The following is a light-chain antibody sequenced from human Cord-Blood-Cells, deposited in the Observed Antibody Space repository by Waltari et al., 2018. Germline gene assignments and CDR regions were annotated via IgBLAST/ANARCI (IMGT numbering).Light chain of an antibody. V-gene: IGLV2-14*01. CDR1: SSDVGGYNY. CDR3: SSYTSSITPL. J-gene: IGLJ3*02. CDR2: YVS. Sequence: QSALTQPASVSGSPGQSITISCTGTSSDVGGYNYVSWYQQHPGKAPKLMIYYVSNRPSGVSNRFSGSKSGNTASLTISGLQAEDEADYYCSSYTSSITPLFGGGTKLTVL.